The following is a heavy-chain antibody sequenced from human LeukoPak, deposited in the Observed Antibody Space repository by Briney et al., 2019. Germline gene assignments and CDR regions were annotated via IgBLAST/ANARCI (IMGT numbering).Heavy chain of an antibody. J-gene: IGHJ6*02. D-gene: IGHD1-14*01. Sequence: GGSLRLSCAASGFTFRNAWMSWVRQAPGQGLVWVSRINSDGSGRSHADFVKGRFTISRDIAKNSLYLQMNSLRAEDTAVYYCARGRYYDMDVWGQGTTVTVSS. CDR3: ARGRYYDMDV. CDR1: GFTFRNAW. CDR2: INSDGSGR. V-gene: IGHV3-74*01.